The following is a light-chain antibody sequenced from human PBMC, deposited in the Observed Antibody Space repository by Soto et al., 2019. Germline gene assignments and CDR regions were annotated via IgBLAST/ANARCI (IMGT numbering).Light chain of an antibody. V-gene: IGKV3-20*01. CDR1: QRVSSTL. Sequence: ELVLTQSPVALSLSSGERATLSCRASQRVSSTLLTSYQQKPGQAPRLLVYGVSSMATCIPGRFSGSGSVTDFTLTFSRVDPEGFAVCSCQPSGDSSWMFCQGSPLEIK. CDR3: QPSGDSSWM. CDR2: GVS. J-gene: IGKJ1*01.